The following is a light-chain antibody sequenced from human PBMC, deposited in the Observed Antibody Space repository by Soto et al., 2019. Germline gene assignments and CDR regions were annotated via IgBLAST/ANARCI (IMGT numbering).Light chain of an antibody. CDR2: AAS. CDR1: QSVISNY. J-gene: IGKJ1*01. CDR3: QQYCSSSWT. Sequence: EIVLTQSPSTLSSSPGERATLSCRASQSVISNYFAWYQQKPGQAPRLLIYAASSRATGIPYRFSGSGSGTDFTLTISRLEPEDFAVYYCQQYCSSSWTFGQGTRVEI. V-gene: IGKV3-20*01.